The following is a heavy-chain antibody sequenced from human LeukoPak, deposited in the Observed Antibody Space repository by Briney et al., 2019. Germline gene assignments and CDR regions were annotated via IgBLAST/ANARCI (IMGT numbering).Heavy chain of an antibody. D-gene: IGHD5-24*01. J-gene: IGHJ4*02. CDR2: INPYSGGT. V-gene: IGHV1-2*02. CDR3: VTRGGYNRDY. CDR1: GYTFTGYY. Sequence: ASVKVSCKASGYTFTGYYMHWVRQAPGQGLEWMGWINPYSGGTKYAQKFQGRVTMTRDTSISTAYMELSRLRSDDTAMFYCVTRGGYNRDYWGQGTLVTVSS.